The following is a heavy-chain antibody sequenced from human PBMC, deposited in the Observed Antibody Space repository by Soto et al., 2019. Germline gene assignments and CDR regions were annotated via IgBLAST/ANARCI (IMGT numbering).Heavy chain of an antibody. J-gene: IGHJ5*02. CDR2: IYPGDSDT. Sequence: GESLKISCKGSGYRFAGYWVGWVRQMPGKGLEWMGIIYPGDSDTRYSPSFQGQVTISADKSISTAYLQWSSLKASDTAMYYCATYDYSNYGWFDPWGQGTLVTVSS. CDR3: ATYDYSNYGWFDP. V-gene: IGHV5-51*01. CDR1: GYRFAGYW. D-gene: IGHD4-4*01.